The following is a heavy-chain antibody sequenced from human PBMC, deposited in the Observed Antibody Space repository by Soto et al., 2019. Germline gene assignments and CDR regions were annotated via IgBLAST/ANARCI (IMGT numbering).Heavy chain of an antibody. V-gene: IGHV3-23*01. Sequence: PGGSVRLSCAASGFTFSSYAMSWVRQAPGKGLEWVSAISGSGGSTYYADSVKGRFTISRDNSKNTLYLQMNSLRAEDTAVYYCAKGPLQDYDFWSGYSSKPTHFYYGMDVWGQGTTVTVSS. D-gene: IGHD3-3*01. CDR1: GFTFSSYA. J-gene: IGHJ6*02. CDR2: ISGSGGST. CDR3: AKGPLQDYDFWSGYSSKPTHFYYGMDV.